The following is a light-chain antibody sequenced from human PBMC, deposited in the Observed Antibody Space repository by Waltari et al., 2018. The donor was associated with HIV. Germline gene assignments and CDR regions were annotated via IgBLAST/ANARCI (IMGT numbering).Light chain of an antibody. CDR1: SSDVGDYNY. CDR3: SSYINISRRV. Sequence: QSALTQPASVSGSPGQSITISCTGTSSDVGDYNYVSWYQQHPGKAPKLMIYDVSNRPSGVSNRFSGSRSGNTASLTISGLQAEDEAHYYCSSYINISRRVFGGGTKVTVL. V-gene: IGLV2-14*03. CDR2: DVS. J-gene: IGLJ3*02.